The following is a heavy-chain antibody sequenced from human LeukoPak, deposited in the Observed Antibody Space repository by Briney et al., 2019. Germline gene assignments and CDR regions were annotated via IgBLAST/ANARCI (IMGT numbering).Heavy chain of an antibody. D-gene: IGHD6-13*01. V-gene: IGHV3-7*01. J-gene: IGHJ4*02. CDR1: GFSFSTYW. CDR3: ARDPGSSSFDL. Sequence: GGSLRLSCAASGFSFSTYWMRWVRQTPEKGLEFVANIYQDASVRNYMDSLKGRCTISRDNAKKSVYLKINSLRADDTAEYYCARDPGSSSFDLWGQGALVTVSS. CDR2: IYQDASVR.